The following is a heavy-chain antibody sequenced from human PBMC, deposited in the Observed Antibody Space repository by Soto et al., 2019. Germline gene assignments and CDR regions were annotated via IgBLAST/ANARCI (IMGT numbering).Heavy chain of an antibody. J-gene: IGHJ6*03. D-gene: IGHD3-3*01. CDR2: IYYSGST. Sequence: SETLSLTCTVSGGSISSYYWSWIRQPPGKGLEWIGYIYYSGSTNYNPSLKSRVTISVDTSKNQFSLKLSSVTAADTAVYYCARVYYDFWSGYSKSYYYYMDVWGKGTTVTVSS. CDR3: ARVYYDFWSGYSKSYYYYMDV. CDR1: GGSISSYY. V-gene: IGHV4-59*01.